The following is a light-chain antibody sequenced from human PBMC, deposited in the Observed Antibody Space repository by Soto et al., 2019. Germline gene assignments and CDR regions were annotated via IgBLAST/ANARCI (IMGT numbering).Light chain of an antibody. Sequence: EIVLTQSPGTLSLSPGERATLSCRASQSVSSSYLAWYPQKPGQAPRLLIYGASSRATGIPARFSGSGSWTEFTLTISRLEPEDVAVDYCQQYGSSPWTFGQGTKVDIK. V-gene: IGKV3-20*01. J-gene: IGKJ1*01. CDR1: QSVSSSY. CDR3: QQYGSSPWT. CDR2: GAS.